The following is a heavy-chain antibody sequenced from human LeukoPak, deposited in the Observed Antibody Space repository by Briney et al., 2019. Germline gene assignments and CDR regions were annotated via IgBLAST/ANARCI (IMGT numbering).Heavy chain of an antibody. CDR2: LYLSRTT. Sequence: SETLSLTCTVSGGSISGGSHHWGWFRQSPGKGLEWIGSLYLSRTTYYNPSLNSRVTISVDTSKNQFSLQLNSVIAADTAVYYCVRHDGRGGATMGSLDSWGQGSLVTVSS. V-gene: IGHV4-39*01. CDR1: GGSISGGSHH. CDR3: VRHDGRGGATMGSLDS. J-gene: IGHJ4*02. D-gene: IGHD5-12*01.